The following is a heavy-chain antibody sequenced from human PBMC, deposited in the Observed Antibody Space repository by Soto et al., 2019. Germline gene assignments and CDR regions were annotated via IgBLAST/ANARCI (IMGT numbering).Heavy chain of an antibody. CDR3: AKVKWFGELSSYDAFDI. CDR2: ISGSGGST. D-gene: IGHD3-10*01. CDR1: GFTFSSYA. Sequence: GGSLRLSCAASGFTFSSYAMSWVRPAPGKGLEWVSAISGSGGSTYYADSVKGRFTISRDNSKNTLYLQMNSLRAEDTAVYYCAKVKWFGELSSYDAFDIWGQGTMVTVSS. V-gene: IGHV3-23*01. J-gene: IGHJ3*02.